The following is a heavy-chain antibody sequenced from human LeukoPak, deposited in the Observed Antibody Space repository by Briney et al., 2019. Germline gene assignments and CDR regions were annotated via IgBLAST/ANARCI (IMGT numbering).Heavy chain of an antibody. D-gene: IGHD2-21*02. Sequence: GGSLRLSCAASGFTFSTSSMHWVRQTPGKGLDWVALISSDGNNKYYANSVKGRFTISRDNSKNTLSLQMNSMRDDDTAVYYCTRDPRLREFESWGQGTLFTVSS. CDR2: ISSDGNNK. CDR1: GFTFSTSS. V-gene: IGHV3-30-3*01. J-gene: IGHJ1*01. CDR3: TRDPRLREFES.